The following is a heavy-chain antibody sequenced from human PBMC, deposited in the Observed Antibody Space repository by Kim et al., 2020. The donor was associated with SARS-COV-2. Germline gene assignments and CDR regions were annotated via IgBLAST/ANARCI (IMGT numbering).Heavy chain of an antibody. Sequence: GGSLILSCAASGLTFGDFGMHWVRQAPGKGLEWVAVIWFDGTNDCYADSVKGRFTISRDDSINTLYLRMNSLRAEDTALYFCATEKSGYAFDYWGQGTLVTVSS. D-gene: IGHD3-3*01. J-gene: IGHJ4*02. CDR1: GLTFGDFG. V-gene: IGHV3-33*01. CDR2: IWFDGTND. CDR3: ATEKSGYAFDY.